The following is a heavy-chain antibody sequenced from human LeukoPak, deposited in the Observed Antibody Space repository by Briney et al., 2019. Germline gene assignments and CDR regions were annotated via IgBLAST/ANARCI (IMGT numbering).Heavy chain of an antibody. CDR1: GFTFSSRGW. CDR2: ISYDGSNK. D-gene: IGHD2-15*01. CDR3: AKNADRGAYCSGGSCYPYYYYYTDV. J-gene: IGHJ6*03. Sequence: GGSLRLSCVASGFTFSSRGWMTWVRQAPGKGLEWVAVISYDGSNKYYADSVKGRFTISRDNSKNTLYLQMNSLRAEDTAIYYCAKNADRGAYCSGGSCYPYYYYYTDVWGEGTTVTISS. V-gene: IGHV3-30*18.